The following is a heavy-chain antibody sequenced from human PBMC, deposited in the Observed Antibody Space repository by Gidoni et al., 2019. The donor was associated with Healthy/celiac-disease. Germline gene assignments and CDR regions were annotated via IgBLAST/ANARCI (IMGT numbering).Heavy chain of an antibody. Sequence: EVQLVESGGGLVQPGGSVRLSCAASGFTFSSYSMTWVRQAPGKGLEWVSYISSSSSTIYYADSGKGRFTISRDNAKNSLYLQMNSLRDEDTAVYYCARDPREGETGAGDAFDIWGQGTMVTVSS. J-gene: IGHJ3*02. CDR1: GFTFSSYS. CDR2: ISSSSSTI. V-gene: IGHV3-48*02. D-gene: IGHD2-8*02. CDR3: ARDPREGETGAGDAFDI.